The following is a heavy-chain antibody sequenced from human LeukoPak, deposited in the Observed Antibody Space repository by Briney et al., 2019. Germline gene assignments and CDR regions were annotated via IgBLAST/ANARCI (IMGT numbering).Heavy chain of an antibody. D-gene: IGHD3-22*01. J-gene: IGHJ4*02. CDR1: GFTFSSYS. CDR3: AKGSYYDSSGSFYFDC. V-gene: IGHV3-23*01. CDR2: ISGSGDNT. Sequence: GGSLRLSCAASGFTFSSYSMNWVRQAPGKGLEWVSGISGSGDNTYYADSVKGRFTISRDNSKNTLYVPVNSLGTEDTAAYYCAKGSYYDSSGSFYFDCWGQGTLVTVSS.